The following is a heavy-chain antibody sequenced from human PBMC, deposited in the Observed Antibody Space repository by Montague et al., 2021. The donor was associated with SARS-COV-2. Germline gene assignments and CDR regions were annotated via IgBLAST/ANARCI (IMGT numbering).Heavy chain of an antibody. D-gene: IGHD6-6*01. CDR2: ISSSSSTI. V-gene: IGHV3-48*04. J-gene: IGHJ6*02. CDR1: GFTFSSYS. CDR3: ARDRLVKYVDYYYYYDMGV. Sequence: SLRLSCAASGFTFSSYSMNWVRQAPGKGLEWVSYISSSSSTIYYADSVKGRFTISRDNAKSSLYLQMNSLRAEDTAVYYCARDRLVKYVDYYYYYDMGVWGQGTTVTVSS.